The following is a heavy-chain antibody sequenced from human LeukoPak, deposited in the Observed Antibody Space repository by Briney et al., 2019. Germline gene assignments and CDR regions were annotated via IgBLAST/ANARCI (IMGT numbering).Heavy chain of an antibody. CDR2: IYHSGST. J-gene: IGHJ5*02. V-gene: IGHV4-30-2*01. CDR1: GGSISSGGYY. D-gene: IGHD3-3*01. CDR3: ARRRRITIFALGGNWFDP. Sequence: PSQTLSLTCTVSGGSISSGGYYWSWIRQPPGKGLEWIGYIYHSGSTYYNPSLKSRVTISVDRSKNQFSLKLSSVTAADTAVYYCARRRRITIFALGGNWFDPWGQGTLVTVSS.